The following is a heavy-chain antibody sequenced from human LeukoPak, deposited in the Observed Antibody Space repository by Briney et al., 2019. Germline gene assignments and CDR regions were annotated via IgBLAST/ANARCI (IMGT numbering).Heavy chain of an antibody. CDR2: INPNSGDT. J-gene: IGHJ4*02. Sequence: ASVKVSCKTSGYTFSGHYIHWVRQAPGQGLEWMGWINPNSGDTNNAQKFQGRVTMTRDTSISTAFMELNTLRSDDTAVYYCARVTVPGAIAYWGQGTLVTVSS. D-gene: IGHD6-19*01. V-gene: IGHV1-2*02. CDR3: ARVTVPGAIAY. CDR1: GYTFSGHY.